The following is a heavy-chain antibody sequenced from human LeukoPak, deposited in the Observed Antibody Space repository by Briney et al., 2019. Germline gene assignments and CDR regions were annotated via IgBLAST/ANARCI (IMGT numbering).Heavy chain of an antibody. D-gene: IGHD5-12*01. Sequence: ASVKVSCKASGYTFTSYYMHWVRQAPGQGLEWMGVINPSGGRTNYAQKFQGRVTMTRDTSASTAYMELSSLRSEDMAVYYCARGRLVATITGYYYYYMDVWGKGTTVTVSS. CDR2: INPSGGRT. CDR1: GYTFTSYY. V-gene: IGHV1-46*01. J-gene: IGHJ6*03. CDR3: ARGRLVATITGYYYYYMDV.